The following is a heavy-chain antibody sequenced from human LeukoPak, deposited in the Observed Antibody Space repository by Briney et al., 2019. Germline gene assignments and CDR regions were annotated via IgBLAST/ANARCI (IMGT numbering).Heavy chain of an antibody. CDR3: AKGGYCSSTSCYVGWFDP. D-gene: IGHD2-2*01. CDR2: ISGSGGST. J-gene: IGHJ5*02. Sequence: GGSLRLSCAASGFTFSSYAMSWVRQAPGKGLEWVSAISGSGGSTYYAASVKGRFTISRDNSKNTLYLQMNSLRAEDTAVYYCAKGGYCSSTSCYVGWFDPWGQGTLVTVSS. V-gene: IGHV3-23*01. CDR1: GFTFSSYA.